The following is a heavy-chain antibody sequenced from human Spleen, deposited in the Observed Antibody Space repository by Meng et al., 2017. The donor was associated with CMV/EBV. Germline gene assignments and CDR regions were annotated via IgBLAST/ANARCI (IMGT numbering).Heavy chain of an antibody. Sequence: GESLKISCAVSGFTFTSYSMIWVRQAPGKGLEWVGFIRSKAYGGTTEYAASVKGRFTISRDDSKSIAYLQMNSLKTEDTAVYYCTRWYSGSNFDYWGQGTLVTVSS. CDR1: GFTFTSYS. CDR3: TRWYSGSNFDY. D-gene: IGHD1-26*01. CDR2: IRSKAYGGTT. J-gene: IGHJ4*02. V-gene: IGHV3-49*04.